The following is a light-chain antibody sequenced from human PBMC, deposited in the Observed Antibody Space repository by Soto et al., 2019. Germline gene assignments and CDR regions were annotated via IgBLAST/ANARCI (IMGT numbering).Light chain of an antibody. CDR2: EVS. Sequence: QSALTQPASVSGSPGQSITISCTGTSSDVGGYNYVSWYQQHPGKAPKLMIYEVSNRPSGVSNRFSGSKSGNTASLTISGLQAEDEADYYCSSYTSSNTPVVFGGGTQLTLL. V-gene: IGLV2-14*01. CDR3: SSYTSSNTPVV. CDR1: SSDVGGYNY. J-gene: IGLJ2*01.